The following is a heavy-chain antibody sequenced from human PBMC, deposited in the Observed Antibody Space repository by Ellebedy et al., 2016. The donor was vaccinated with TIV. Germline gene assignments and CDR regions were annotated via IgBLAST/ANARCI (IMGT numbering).Heavy chain of an antibody. D-gene: IGHD4-17*01. Sequence: GESLKISCKGSGYSFTSHWISWVRQMSGKGLERMGRIDPIDSYPNYSPSFQGHVTISADKSISTAYLQWSSLKASDTAMYYCARRIDDGENFDYWGQGTLVTVSS. CDR2: IDPIDSYP. J-gene: IGHJ4*02. V-gene: IGHV5-10-1*01. CDR3: ARRIDDGENFDY. CDR1: GYSFTSHW.